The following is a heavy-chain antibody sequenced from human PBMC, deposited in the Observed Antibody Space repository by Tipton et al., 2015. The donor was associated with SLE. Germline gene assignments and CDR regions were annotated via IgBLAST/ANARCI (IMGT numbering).Heavy chain of an antibody. CDR2: ISYDGSNK. V-gene: IGHV3-30*04. CDR1: GFTFSSYA. Sequence: SLRLSCAASGFTFSSYAMHWVRQAPGKGLEWVAVISYDGSNKYYADSVKGRFTISRDNSKNTLYLQMNSLRAEDTAVYYCAREMDWFSSSRDGYFDYWGQGTLVTVSS. D-gene: IGHD6-13*01. CDR3: AREMDWFSSSRDGYFDY. J-gene: IGHJ4*02.